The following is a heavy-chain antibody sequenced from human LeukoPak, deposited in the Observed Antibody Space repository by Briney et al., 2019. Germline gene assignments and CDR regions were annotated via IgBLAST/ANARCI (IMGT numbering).Heavy chain of an antibody. J-gene: IGHJ6*03. CDR3: ARMEEFHTGHYYYYMDV. CDR2: IYYSGST. D-gene: IGHD2-8*02. CDR1: GGSISSSSYY. Sequence: SETLSLTCTVSGGSISSSSYYWGWIRQPPGTGLEWIGSIYYSGSTYYNPSLKSRVTISVDTSKNQFSLKLRSVTGADTAVYYCARMEEFHTGHYYYYMDVWGKGTTVTVSS. V-gene: IGHV4-39*07.